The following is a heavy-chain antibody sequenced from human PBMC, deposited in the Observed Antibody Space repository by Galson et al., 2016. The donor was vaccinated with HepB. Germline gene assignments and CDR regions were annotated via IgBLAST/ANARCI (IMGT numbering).Heavy chain of an antibody. CDR3: AKELWLVSRNNWFDP. D-gene: IGHD6-19*01. V-gene: IGHV3-23*01. CDR1: GFTLSSYA. Sequence: SLRLSCAASGFTLSSYAMSWVRQAPGKGLEWVSAISGSGGSTYYAASLKGRFTISRDNSKNTLYLQMNSLRAEDTAVYYCAKELWLVSRNNWFDPWGQGTLVTVSS. CDR2: ISGSGGST. J-gene: IGHJ5*02.